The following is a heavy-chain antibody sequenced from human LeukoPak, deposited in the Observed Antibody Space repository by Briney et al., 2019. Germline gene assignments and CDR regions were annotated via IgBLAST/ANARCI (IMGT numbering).Heavy chain of an antibody. CDR1: GYTFTSYY. Sequence: ASVKVSCKASGYTFTSYYMHWVRQAPGQGLEWMGIINPSGGSTSYAQKFQGRVTMTRDTSTSTVYMELSSLRSEDTAVYYCARDPSPQEYYYDSSGYYYLYYYYYGTDVWGQGTTVTVSS. CDR2: INPSGGST. V-gene: IGHV1-46*01. CDR3: ARDPSPQEYYYDSSGYYYLYYYYYGTDV. D-gene: IGHD3-22*01. J-gene: IGHJ6*02.